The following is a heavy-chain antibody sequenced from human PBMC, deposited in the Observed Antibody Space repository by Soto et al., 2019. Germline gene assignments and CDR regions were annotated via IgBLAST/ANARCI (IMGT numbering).Heavy chain of an antibody. D-gene: IGHD3-10*01. J-gene: IGHJ5*02. CDR2: INHAGDT. CDR1: GASFNDNH. V-gene: IGHV4-34*01. Sequence: SETLSLTCNVSGASFNDNHWSWIRQSPGKGLDWIGDINHAGDTYYNPSLKSSLVISVDTSKSQFSLRLSSVTAADTAVYYCAGGTRKATMRRGIIRLLGTWGQGTLGIVSP. CDR3: AGGTRKATMRRGIIRLLGT.